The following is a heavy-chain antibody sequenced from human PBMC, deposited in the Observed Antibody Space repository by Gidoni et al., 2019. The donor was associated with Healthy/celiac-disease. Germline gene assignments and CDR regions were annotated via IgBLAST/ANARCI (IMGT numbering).Heavy chain of an antibody. CDR1: GFTFSSYS. Sequence: EVQLVESGGGLVKPGGSLRLSCAASGFTFSSYSMNWVRQAPGKGLEWVSSISSSSSYIYYADSVKGRFTISRDNAKNSLYLQMNSLRAEDTAVYYCASLRIAVAGEEPYKDMDVWGQGTTVTVSS. J-gene: IGHJ6*02. CDR3: ASLRIAVAGEEPYKDMDV. CDR2: ISSSSSYI. V-gene: IGHV3-21*01. D-gene: IGHD6-19*01.